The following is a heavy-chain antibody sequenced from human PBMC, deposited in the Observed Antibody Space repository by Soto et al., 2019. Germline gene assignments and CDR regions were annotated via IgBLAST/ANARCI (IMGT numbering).Heavy chain of an antibody. J-gene: IGHJ4*02. V-gene: IGHV4-31*03. CDR2: IYYSGST. CDR1: GGSISSGGYY. D-gene: IGHD2-15*01. CDR3: ARDECSGGSCYFDY. Sequence: QVQLQESGPGLVKPSQTLSLTCTVSGGSISSGGYYWSWIRQHPGKGLEWIGYIYYSGSTYYNPSLKRRVTISVDTSKNQFSLKLSSVTAADTAVYYCARDECSGGSCYFDYWGQGTLVTVSS.